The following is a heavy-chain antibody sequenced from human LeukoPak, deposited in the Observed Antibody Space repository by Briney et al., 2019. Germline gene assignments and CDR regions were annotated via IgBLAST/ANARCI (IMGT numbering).Heavy chain of an antibody. J-gene: IGHJ5*02. D-gene: IGHD2-2*01. CDR1: GLTFNSYW. CDR3: ARAMPHDNWFDP. CDR2: INGDASNT. V-gene: IGHV3-74*03. Sequence: HPGGSLRLSCAASGLTFNSYWMHWVRQVAGKGLVWVARINGDASNTTYADSVKGRFTISRDNAKNTLYLQMNSLRVDDTAVYYCARAMPHDNWFDPWGQGSLVTVSS.